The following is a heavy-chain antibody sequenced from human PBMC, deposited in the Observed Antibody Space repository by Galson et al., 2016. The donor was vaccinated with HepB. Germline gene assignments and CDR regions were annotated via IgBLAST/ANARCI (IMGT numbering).Heavy chain of an antibody. CDR1: DDSISSTKYF. J-gene: IGHJ6*02. CDR3: ARLEGTWGAYSGTDV. V-gene: IGHV4-39*01. Sequence: ETLSLTCTVSDDSISSTKYFWNWIRQSPGKGLEWIGSSHSSGSMYYNPSLKSRVRMSADTSKNEFSLKVTSVTAADTAVYYCARLEGTWGAYSGTDVWGQGTTVTVSS. D-gene: IGHD3-16*01. CDR2: SHSSGSM.